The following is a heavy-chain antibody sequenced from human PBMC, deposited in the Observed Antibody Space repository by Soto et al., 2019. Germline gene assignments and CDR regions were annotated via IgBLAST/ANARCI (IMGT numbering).Heavy chain of an antibody. J-gene: IGHJ4*01. CDR1: GGSISSSSYY. Sequence: SETLSLTCTVSGGSISSSSYYWGWIRQPPGKGLEWIGSIYYSGRTYYNPSLKSRVTISVDTSKNQFSLKLSSVTAADTAVYYCARRAGRVATIGSYYFDYCGQGTRVTVSS. CDR2: IYYSGRT. CDR3: ARRAGRVATIGSYYFDY. D-gene: IGHD5-12*01. V-gene: IGHV4-39*01.